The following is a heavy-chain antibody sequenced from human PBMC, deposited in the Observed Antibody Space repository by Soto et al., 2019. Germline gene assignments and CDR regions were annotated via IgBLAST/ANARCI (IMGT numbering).Heavy chain of an antibody. CDR2: IYYSGST. Sequence: SSETLSLTCTFSGGSISSYYWSWIRQPPGKGLEWIGYIYYSGSTNYNPSLKSRVTISVDTSKSQSSLKLSSVTAADTAVYYCVSLRGTSLGGSYYYYYMDVWGKGTTVTVSS. D-gene: IGHD2-2*01. V-gene: IGHV4-59*08. CDR3: VSLRGTSLGGSYYYYYMDV. CDR1: GGSISSYY. J-gene: IGHJ6*03.